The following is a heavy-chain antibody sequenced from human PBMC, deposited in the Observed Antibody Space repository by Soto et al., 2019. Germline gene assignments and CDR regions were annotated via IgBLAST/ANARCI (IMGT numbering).Heavy chain of an antibody. CDR2: IYWDDDK. CDR3: AHGGGGYFFDY. CDR1: GFSLSTSGVG. J-gene: IGHJ4*02. V-gene: IGHV2-5*02. Sequence: QITLKESGPTLVKPTQTLTLTCTFSGFSLSTSGVGVGWIRQPPGKALEWLALIYWDDDKRYSPSLKSRLTSAKDTSKNQVVLTMTNMDPVDTATYYCAHGGGGYFFDYWGQGTLVTVSS. D-gene: IGHD3-22*01.